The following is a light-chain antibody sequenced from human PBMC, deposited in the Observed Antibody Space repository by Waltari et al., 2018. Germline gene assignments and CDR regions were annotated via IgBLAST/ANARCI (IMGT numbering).Light chain of an antibody. CDR2: QDN. CDR1: NLGDRY. J-gene: IGLJ2*01. CDR3: QAWDSSIVV. Sequence: SYELTQPPSVSVSPGQTASISCSGDNLGDRYAFWYQQRPGQSPVVVIYQDNKRPSGIPERCYGSKSGNTATLTISGTQAMDEADYYCQAWDSSIVVFGGGTKLTVL. V-gene: IGLV3-1*01.